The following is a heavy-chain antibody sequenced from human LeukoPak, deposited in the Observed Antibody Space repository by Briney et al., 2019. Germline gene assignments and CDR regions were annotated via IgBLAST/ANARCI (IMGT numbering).Heavy chain of an antibody. V-gene: IGHV3-23*01. CDR1: GFTFSSYA. D-gene: IGHD6-19*01. CDR2: IHSGGVNT. CDR3: AKHRTGYSSGYYSFDY. J-gene: IGHJ4*02. Sequence: GGSLRLSCAASGFTFSSYAMSWVRQAPGKGLEWVSAIHSGGVNTYYADSVKGRFTISRDNSKNTLYVQMNSLRAEDTAVYYCAKHRTGYSSGYYSFDYWGQGTLVTVPS.